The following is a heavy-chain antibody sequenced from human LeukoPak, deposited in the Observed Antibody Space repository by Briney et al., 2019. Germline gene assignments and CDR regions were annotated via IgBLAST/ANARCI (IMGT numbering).Heavy chain of an antibody. CDR2: ISIDGVS. CDR1: EGSLSGYF. J-gene: IGHJ3*01. CDR3: VRQIGAGAFDL. V-gene: IGHV4-34*01. D-gene: IGHD1-14*01. Sequence: SETLSLTCAVDEGSLSGYFWSWVRQSPGQGLEWLSEISIDGVSNYNPSLKSRATMLRDTNKNQFSLKLTAVIGADTAMYHCVRQIGAGAFDLWGQGTVVTVSS.